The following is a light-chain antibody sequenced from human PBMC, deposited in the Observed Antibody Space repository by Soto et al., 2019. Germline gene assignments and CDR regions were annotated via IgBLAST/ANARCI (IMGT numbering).Light chain of an antibody. CDR1: SSDVGGYNY. CDR2: DVS. CDR3: SSYTSXSTPWV. V-gene: IGLV2-14*01. J-gene: IGLJ3*02. Sequence: QSALTQPASVSGSPGQSITISCTGTSSDVGGYNYVSWYQQHPGKAPKLMIYDVSNRPSGVSNRFSGSKSGNTASLTISGLQAEDXAXXYCSSYTSXSTPWVFGGGTKLTVL.